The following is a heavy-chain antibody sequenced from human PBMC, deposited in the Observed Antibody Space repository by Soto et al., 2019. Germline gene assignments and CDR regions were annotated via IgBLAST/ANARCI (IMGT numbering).Heavy chain of an antibody. CDR1: GFTFYRYD. V-gene: IGHV3-23*01. CDR3: VRRGYETGWYYDQ. J-gene: IGHJ4*02. D-gene: IGHD6-19*01. CDR2: ISGNGGRT. Sequence: EVQLLESGGGLVQPGGSLRLSCAASGFTFYRYDMFWVRQSPRRGLEWVSFISGNGGRTEYVDFVRGRFTVSRDNAENTLSLQMNSLAVEDTAVYYCVRRGYETGWYYDQWGQGTLVAVSS.